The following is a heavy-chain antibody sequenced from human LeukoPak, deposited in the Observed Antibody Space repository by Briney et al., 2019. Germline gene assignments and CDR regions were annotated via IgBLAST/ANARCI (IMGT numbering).Heavy chain of an antibody. D-gene: IGHD4-23*01. Sequence: GASVKVSCKASGFTITNNYIHWVRQAPGQGHERMGYINTHSGVRSYSQKFQGRLTITPDTSISAVYIEQRSRTSDDNAIYYCLRGGNDLLSKNFDNWGQGTLVTVSS. J-gene: IGHJ4*02. CDR3: LRGGNDLLSKNFDN. CDR2: INTHSGVR. CDR1: GFTITNNY. V-gene: IGHV1-2*02.